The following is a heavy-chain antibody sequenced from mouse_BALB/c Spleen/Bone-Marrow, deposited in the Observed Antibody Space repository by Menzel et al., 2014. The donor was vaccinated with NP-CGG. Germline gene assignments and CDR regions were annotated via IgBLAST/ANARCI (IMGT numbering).Heavy chain of an antibody. CDR3: ASYYRYSFDY. CDR1: GFNIKDTY. CDR2: IDPANGIT. J-gene: IGHJ2*01. V-gene: IGHV14-3*02. D-gene: IGHD2-14*01. Sequence: VQLQQSGAELVKPGASVKLSCTGSGFNIKDTYMHWVKQRPEQGLEWIGRIDPANGITKYDPKFQGKATITADTSSNTAYLQLSSLTSEDTAVYYCASYYRYSFDYWGQGTTLTVSS.